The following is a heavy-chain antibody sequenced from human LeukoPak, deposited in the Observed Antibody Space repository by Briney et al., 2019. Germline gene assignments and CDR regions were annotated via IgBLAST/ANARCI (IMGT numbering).Heavy chain of an antibody. CDR3: ARDPYSGNYGNYYYYYMDV. Sequence: GGSLRLFCAASGFTFSSYNMNWVRQAPGRALEWVSSITSSGTYIFYADSVKGRFTISRDNAKNSLYLQMNSLGPEDTAVYYCARDPYSGNYGNYYYYYMDVWGKGTTVTISS. D-gene: IGHD1-26*01. J-gene: IGHJ6*03. CDR2: ITSSGTYI. CDR1: GFTFSSYN. V-gene: IGHV3-21*01.